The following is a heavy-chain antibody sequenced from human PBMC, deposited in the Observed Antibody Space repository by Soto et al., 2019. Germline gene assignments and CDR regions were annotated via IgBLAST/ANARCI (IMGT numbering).Heavy chain of an antibody. V-gene: IGHV4-59*01. Sequence: SETLSLTCTVSGGSIRSYYLSWIRQPPGKGLEWIGYIYHSGNTNYNPSLKSRVTISVDTSKNQFSLKLSSVTAADTAVYYCARASRSTLMVPNFDFWGQGTLVTVSS. CDR1: GGSIRSYY. CDR3: ARASRSTLMVPNFDF. CDR2: IYHSGNT. J-gene: IGHJ4*02. D-gene: IGHD2-8*01.